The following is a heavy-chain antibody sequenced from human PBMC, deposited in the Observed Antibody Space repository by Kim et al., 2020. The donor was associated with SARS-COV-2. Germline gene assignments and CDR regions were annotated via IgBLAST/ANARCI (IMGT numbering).Heavy chain of an antibody. CDR3: ARDSLGATTTYYFDY. J-gene: IGHJ4*02. V-gene: IGHV3-30*04. D-gene: IGHD3-16*01. CDR2: ISYDGSNK. CDR1: GFTFSSYA. Sequence: GGSLRLSCAASGFTFSSYAMYWVRQAPGKGLEWVAVISYDGSNKYYADSVKGRFTISRDNSKNTLYLQMNSLRAEDTAVYYCARDSLGATTTYYFDYWGQGTLVTVSP.